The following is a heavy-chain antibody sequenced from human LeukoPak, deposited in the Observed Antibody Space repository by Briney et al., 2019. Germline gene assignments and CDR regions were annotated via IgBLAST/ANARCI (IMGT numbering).Heavy chain of an antibody. D-gene: IGHD3-22*01. V-gene: IGHV1-18*01. J-gene: IGHJ4*02. Sequence: ASVKVSCKAPGYTFTSYGISWVRQAPGQGLEWMGWISAYNGNTNYAQKLQGRVTMTTDTSTSTAYMELRSLRSDDTAVYYCATAPKYYYDSSGYVDYWGQGTLVTVSS. CDR3: ATAPKYYYDSSGYVDY. CDR1: GYTFTSYG. CDR2: ISAYNGNT.